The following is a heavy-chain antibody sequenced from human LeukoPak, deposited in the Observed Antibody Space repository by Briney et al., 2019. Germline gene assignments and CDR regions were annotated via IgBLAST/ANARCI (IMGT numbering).Heavy chain of an antibody. CDR3: ARDYWANWFDP. J-gene: IGHJ5*02. D-gene: IGHD2-8*02. V-gene: IGHV4-31*03. CDR2: IYYSGST. CDR1: GGSISSGGYY. Sequence: SETLSLTCTVSGGSISSGGYYWSWIRQHPGKGLEWIGYIYYSGSTYYNPSLKSRVTMSVDTSKNQFSLKLSSVTAADTAVYYCARDYWANWFDPWGQGTLVTVSS.